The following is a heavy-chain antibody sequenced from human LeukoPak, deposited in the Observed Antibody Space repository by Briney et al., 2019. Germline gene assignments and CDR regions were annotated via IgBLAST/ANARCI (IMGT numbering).Heavy chain of an antibody. CDR3: AKITDRNWFGP. CDR1: GFTVSSNY. V-gene: IGHV3-53*01. D-gene: IGHD5-24*01. Sequence: GGSLRLSCAASGFTVSSNYMSWVRQAPGKGLEWVSVIYSGGSTYYADSVKGRFTISRDNSKNTLYLQMNSLRAEDTAVYYCAKITDRNWFGPWGQGTLVTVSS. J-gene: IGHJ5*02. CDR2: IYSGGST.